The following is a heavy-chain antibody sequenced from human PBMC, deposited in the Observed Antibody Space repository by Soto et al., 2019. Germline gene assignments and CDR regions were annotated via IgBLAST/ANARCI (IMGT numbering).Heavy chain of an antibody. D-gene: IGHD4-17*01. V-gene: IGHV1-18*01. Sequence: QVQLVQSGAEVKKPGASVKVSCKASGYTFTSYGISWVRQAPGQGLEWMGWISAYNGNTNYAQKLQGRVTMTTYTSTSTAYMELRSLRSDDTAVYYCARDPLRGTVTEGPMTFDYWGQGTLVTVSS. CDR3: ARDPLRGTVTEGPMTFDY. CDR2: ISAYNGNT. J-gene: IGHJ4*02. CDR1: GYTFTSYG.